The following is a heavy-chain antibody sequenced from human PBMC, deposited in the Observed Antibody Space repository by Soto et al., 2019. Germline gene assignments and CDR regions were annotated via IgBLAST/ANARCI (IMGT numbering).Heavy chain of an antibody. D-gene: IGHD5-18*01. CDR1: GGTFSSYA. V-gene: IGHV1-69*12. CDR3: ARAIRGYSYCQDHGAFDI. J-gene: IGHJ3*02. CDR2: IIPIFGTA. Sequence: QVQLVQSGAEVKKPGSSVKVSCKASGGTFSSYAISWVRQAPGQGLEWMGGIIPIFGTANYAQKFQCRFTINADESTITAYMELSSLRSEDTAVYYCARAIRGYSYCQDHGAFDIWVQGTMVTVSS.